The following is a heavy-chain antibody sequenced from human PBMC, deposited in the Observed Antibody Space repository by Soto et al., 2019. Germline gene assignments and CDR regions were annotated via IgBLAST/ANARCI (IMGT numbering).Heavy chain of an antibody. Sequence: SETLSLTCTVSGGSISGYYWSWIRQPPGKGLEWIGYIYYSGSTNYNPSLKSRVTISIDTSKNQFSLKLSSVTAADTAVYFCARTYYDFWSGYWRWFDPWGQGTLVTVSS. CDR1: GGSISGYY. D-gene: IGHD3-3*01. CDR3: ARTYYDFWSGYWRWFDP. J-gene: IGHJ5*02. CDR2: IYYSGST. V-gene: IGHV4-59*01.